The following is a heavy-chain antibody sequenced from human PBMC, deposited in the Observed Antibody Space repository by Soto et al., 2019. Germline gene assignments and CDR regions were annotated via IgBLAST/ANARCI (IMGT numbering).Heavy chain of an antibody. CDR1: GFTFSSYG. CDR3: ARDYRDFWSGYSVLNNWFDP. CDR2: IWYDGSNK. Sequence: GGSLRLSCASSGFTFSSYGMHWVRQAPGKGLEGVAVIWYDGSNKYYADSVKGRFTISRDNSKNTLYLQMNSLRAEDTAVYYCARDYRDFWSGYSVLNNWFDPWGQGTLVTVSS. D-gene: IGHD3-3*01. V-gene: IGHV3-33*01. J-gene: IGHJ5*02.